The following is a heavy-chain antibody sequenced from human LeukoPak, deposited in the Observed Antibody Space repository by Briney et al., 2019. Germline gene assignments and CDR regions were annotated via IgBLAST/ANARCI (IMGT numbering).Heavy chain of an antibody. CDR1: GSSFTSYY. V-gene: IGHV1-46*03. CDR3: AIGELFFSAFDI. J-gene: IGHJ3*02. Sequence: ALGTLCCSASGSSFTSYYMNWVPQAPGPGLQWIGIIHLIGGSTHYAQSFHGSLTVTRDTSKTPGYVGLSSMRSVDPSMYYCAIGELFFSAFDIWGEGTMVIVSS. CDR2: IHLIGGST. D-gene: IGHD1-7*01.